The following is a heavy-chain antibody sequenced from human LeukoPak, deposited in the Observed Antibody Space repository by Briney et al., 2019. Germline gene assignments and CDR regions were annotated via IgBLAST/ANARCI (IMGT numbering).Heavy chain of an antibody. Sequence: GRSLTLSCAASGFTFSSFGMHWVRPAPGKGLEWVAVIWYDGSNKYYADSVKGRFTISRDNAKNSLSLQMNSLRAEDTAVYYCARDDVWGSGFHDYWGQGTVVTVSS. V-gene: IGHV3-33*01. CDR2: IWYDGSNK. J-gene: IGHJ4*02. D-gene: IGHD3-10*01. CDR1: GFTFSSFG. CDR3: ARDDVWGSGFHDY.